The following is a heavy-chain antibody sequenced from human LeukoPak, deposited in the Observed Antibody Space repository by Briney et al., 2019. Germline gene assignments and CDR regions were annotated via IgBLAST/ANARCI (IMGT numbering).Heavy chain of an antibody. V-gene: IGHV3-21*01. D-gene: IGHD3-9*01. CDR2: ISSSSSYI. CDR1: GFTFSSYS. Sequence: GGSLRLSCAASGFTFSSYSMNWVRQAPGKGLEWVSSISSSSSYIYYADSVKGRFTISRDNAKNSLYLQMNSLRAEDTAVYYCARDGYDILTGATGYFDYWGQGTLVTVSS. J-gene: IGHJ4*02. CDR3: ARDGYDILTGATGYFDY.